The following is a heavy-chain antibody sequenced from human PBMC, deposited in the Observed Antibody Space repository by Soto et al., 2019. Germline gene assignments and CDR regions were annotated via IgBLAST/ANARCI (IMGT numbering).Heavy chain of an antibody. V-gene: IGHV4-4*02. CDR2: IYHTGNT. J-gene: IGHJ6*02. CDR1: GASISSSHY. Sequence: SETLSLTCTISGASISSSHYWTWVRQTPGKGLEWIGEIYHTGNTNYNPSLKSRVTLSLDKSKNQFSLRLDSVTAADTAVFFCARYKMDDYFRGMDVWGQGTKVTV. CDR3: ARYKMDDYFRGMDV. D-gene: IGHD1-20*01.